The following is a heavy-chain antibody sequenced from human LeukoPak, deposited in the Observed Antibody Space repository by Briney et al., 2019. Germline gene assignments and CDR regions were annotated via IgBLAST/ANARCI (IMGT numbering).Heavy chain of an antibody. V-gene: IGHV3-21*01. CDR3: ATELRNYMDV. Sequence: GGSLRLSCAASGFTFNSYSMNWVRQAPGKGLEWVSSISSSSSYIYYADSVKGRFTISRDNAKNSLYLQMNSLRAEDTAVYYCATELRNYMDVWGKGTTVTVSS. D-gene: IGHD1-7*01. J-gene: IGHJ6*03. CDR1: GFTFNSYS. CDR2: ISSSSSYI.